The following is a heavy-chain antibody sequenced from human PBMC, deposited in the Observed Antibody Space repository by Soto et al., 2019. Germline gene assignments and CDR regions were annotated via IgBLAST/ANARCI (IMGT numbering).Heavy chain of an antibody. J-gene: IGHJ6*02. V-gene: IGHV1-69*12. CDR2: IIPIFGTA. CDR1: GGTFSSYA. D-gene: IGHD5-18*01. Sequence: QVQLVQSGAEVKKPGSSVKVSCKSSGGTFSSYAISWVRQAPGQGLEWMGEIIPIFGTADYAQKFQGRVTITADESTSTAYMELSSLRSEDTAVYYCASSAMDHYYYGMDVWGQGTTVTVSS. CDR3: ASSAMDHYYYGMDV.